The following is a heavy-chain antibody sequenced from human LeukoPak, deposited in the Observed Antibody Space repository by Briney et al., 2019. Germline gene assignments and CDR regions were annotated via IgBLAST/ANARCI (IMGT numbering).Heavy chain of an antibody. D-gene: IGHD3-10*01. J-gene: IGHJ4*02. CDR1: GFTFSSYG. V-gene: IGHV3-30*02. CDR3: AKDSLWGSGTTRAAFDY. CDR2: IRYDGSNK. Sequence: GKSLRLSCAASGFTFSSYGMHWVRQAPGKGLEWVAFIRYDGSNKYYADSVKGRFTISRDNSKNTLYLQMNSLRAEDTAVYYCAKDSLWGSGTTRAAFDYWGQGTLVTVSS.